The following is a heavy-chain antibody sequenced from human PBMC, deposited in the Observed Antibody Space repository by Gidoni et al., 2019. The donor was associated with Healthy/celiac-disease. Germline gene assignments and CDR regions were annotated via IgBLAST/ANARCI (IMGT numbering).Heavy chain of an antibody. V-gene: IGHV4-31*02. J-gene: IGHJ4*02. CDR3: ARVARGSVWFGELLSPYFDY. CDR2: IYYSGST. Sequence: GYIYYSGSTYYNPSLKSRVTISVDTSKNQFSLKLSSVTAADTAVYYCARVARGSVWFGELLSPYFDYWGQGTLVTVSS. D-gene: IGHD3-10*01.